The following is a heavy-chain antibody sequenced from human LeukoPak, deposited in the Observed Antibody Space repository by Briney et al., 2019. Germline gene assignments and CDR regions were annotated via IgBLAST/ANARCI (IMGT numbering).Heavy chain of an antibody. CDR3: ASIRGVMGY. D-gene: IGHD3-10*01. CDR2: TKSKAYSHTT. Sequence: LSLTCAVYGGSFSGYYWSWLRQPPGKGLEWVGRTKSKAYSHTTEYAASLKGRFTISRDDSEKSVYLHMNTLKTEDTAVYDCASIRGVMGYWGQGTLVTVSS. CDR1: GGSFSGYY. V-gene: IGHV3-72*01. J-gene: IGHJ4*02.